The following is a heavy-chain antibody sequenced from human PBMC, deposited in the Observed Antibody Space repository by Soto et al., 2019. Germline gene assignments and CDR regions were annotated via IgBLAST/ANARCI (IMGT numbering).Heavy chain of an antibody. V-gene: IGHV4-31*03. J-gene: IGHJ6*02. CDR1: GGSISSGGYY. Sequence: SETLSLTCTVSGGSISSGGYYWSWIRQHPGKGLEWIGYIFYSGTTYYNPSLKSRVTISVDKSKNQFSLKLSSVTAADTAVYYCARVSGSYYYGMDVWGQGTTVTVSS. D-gene: IGHD1-26*01. CDR3: ARVSGSYYYGMDV. CDR2: IFYSGTT.